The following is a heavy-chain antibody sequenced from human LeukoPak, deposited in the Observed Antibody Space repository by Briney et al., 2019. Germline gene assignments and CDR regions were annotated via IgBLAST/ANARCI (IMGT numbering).Heavy chain of an antibody. V-gene: IGHV1-18*01. CDR3: ARAYSGWYDY. Sequence: ASEKVSCKASGYSFSNYGINWVRQAPGQGLEWMGWISAHNGNTQYAREIQGRATMITDTSTGTAYMELRSLRSDDTAVYYCARAYSGWYDYWGQGTLVTVSS. CDR2: ISAHNGNT. J-gene: IGHJ4*02. D-gene: IGHD6-19*01. CDR1: GYSFSNYG.